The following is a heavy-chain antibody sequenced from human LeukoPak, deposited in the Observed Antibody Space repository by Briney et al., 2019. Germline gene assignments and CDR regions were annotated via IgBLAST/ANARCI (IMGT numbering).Heavy chain of an antibody. D-gene: IGHD2-21*02. CDR1: GFTFSSYE. CDR2: ISSSGSTI. Sequence: GGSLRLSCAASGFTFSSYEMNWVRQAPGKGLEWVSYISSSGSTIYYADSVKGRFTISRDNAKNSLYLQMNSLRAEDTAVYYCASPYCGGDCYPHYYCGMDVWGKGTTVTVSS. J-gene: IGHJ6*04. CDR3: ASPYCGGDCYPHYYCGMDV. V-gene: IGHV3-48*03.